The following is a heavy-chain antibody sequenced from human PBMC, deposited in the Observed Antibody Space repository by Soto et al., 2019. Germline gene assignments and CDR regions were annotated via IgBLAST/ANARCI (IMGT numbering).Heavy chain of an antibody. CDR1: GFTFSSYA. V-gene: IGHV3-30-3*01. J-gene: IGHJ3*02. CDR2: ISYDGSNK. CDR3: ARGPSYYYDSSGYYYDAFEI. D-gene: IGHD3-22*01. Sequence: GGSLRLSCAASGFTFSSYAMHWVRQAPGKGLEWVAVISYDGSNKYYADSVKGRFTISRDNSKNTLYLQMNSLRAEDTAVYYCARGPSYYYDSSGYYYDAFEIWGQGTMVTVSS.